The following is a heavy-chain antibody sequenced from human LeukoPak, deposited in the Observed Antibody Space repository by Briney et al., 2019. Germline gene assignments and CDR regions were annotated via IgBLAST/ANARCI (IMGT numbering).Heavy chain of an antibody. D-gene: IGHD2-2*01. CDR1: GFTFSSYA. CDR3: ARDYRYCTSTSCYGDDAFDI. Sequence: RPGGSLRLSCAASGFTFSSYAMTWVRQAPGKGLEWVSAISGSGVSTYYADSVKGRFTISRDNSKNTLYLQMSSLRAEDTAVYYCARDYRYCTSTSCYGDDAFDIWGQGTMVTVSS. J-gene: IGHJ3*02. CDR2: ISGSGVST. V-gene: IGHV3-23*01.